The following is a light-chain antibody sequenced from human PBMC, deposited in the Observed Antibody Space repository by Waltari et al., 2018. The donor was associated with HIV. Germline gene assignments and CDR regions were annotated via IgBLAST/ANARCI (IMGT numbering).Light chain of an antibody. CDR1: QGITDY. V-gene: IGKV1-27*01. CDR2: AAS. Sequence: DIQMTQSPSSLSASVGDRVTITCRANQGITDYLAWYQQKPGKVPKLLIYAASTLQSGVPSRFSGSGSGTDFTLTITSLQPEDVATYYCQKYNSGQWTFGQGTKVEI. J-gene: IGKJ1*01. CDR3: QKYNSGQWT.